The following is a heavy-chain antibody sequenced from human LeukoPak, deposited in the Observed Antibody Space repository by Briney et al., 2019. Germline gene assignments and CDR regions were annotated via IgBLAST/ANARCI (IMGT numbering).Heavy chain of an antibody. CDR1: GGSISSYY. J-gene: IGHJ4*02. CDR3: ARHLWFGELPDYFDY. Sequence: SETLSLTCTVSGGSISSYYWSWIRQPPGKGLEWIGYIYYSGSTNYNPSLKSRVTISVDTSKNQFSLKLSSVTAADTAVYYCARHLWFGELPDYFDYWGQGTLVTVSS. D-gene: IGHD3-10*01. V-gene: IGHV4-59*08. CDR2: IYYSGST.